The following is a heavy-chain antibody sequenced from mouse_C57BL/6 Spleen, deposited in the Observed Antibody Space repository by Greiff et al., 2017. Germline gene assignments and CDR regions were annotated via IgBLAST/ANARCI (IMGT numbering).Heavy chain of an antibody. CDR1: GYTFTDHT. CDR2: IYPRDGST. Sequence: VQLVESDAELVKPGASVKISCKASGYTFTDHTIHWMKQRPEQGREWIGYIYPRDGSTKYTEKLKGKATLTADKSSSTAYMQLNSLTSEDSAVYFCARRHSNCWYFDVWGTGTSVTVSS. D-gene: IGHD2-5*01. J-gene: IGHJ1*03. V-gene: IGHV1-78*01. CDR3: ARRHSNCWYFDV.